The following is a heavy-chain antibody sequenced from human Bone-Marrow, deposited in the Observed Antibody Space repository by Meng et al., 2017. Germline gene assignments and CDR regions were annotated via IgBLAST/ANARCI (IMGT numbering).Heavy chain of an antibody. V-gene: IGHV3-7*01. CDR3: ARDQASIAAAGDYFDY. J-gene: IGHJ4*02. Sequence: GESLKISCAASGFTFSSYAMSWIRQAPGKGLEWVANIKQDGSEKYYVDSVKGRFTISRDNAKNSLYLQMNSLRAEDTAVYYCARDQASIAAAGDYFDYWGQGTLVTVSS. CDR1: GFTFSSYA. CDR2: IKQDGSEK. D-gene: IGHD6-13*01.